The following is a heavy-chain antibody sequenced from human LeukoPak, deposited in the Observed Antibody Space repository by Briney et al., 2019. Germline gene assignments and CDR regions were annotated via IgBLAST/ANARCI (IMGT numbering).Heavy chain of an antibody. D-gene: IGHD3-10*01. Sequence: SVKVSCKASGGTFSSYAISWVRQAPGQGLEWIGRIIPIFGTANYAQKFQGRVTITTDESTSTAYMELSSLRSEDTAVYYCARGYYGSGKGPDYWGQGTLVTVSS. CDR1: GGTFSSYA. CDR3: ARGYYGSGKGPDY. CDR2: IIPIFGTA. V-gene: IGHV1-69*05. J-gene: IGHJ4*02.